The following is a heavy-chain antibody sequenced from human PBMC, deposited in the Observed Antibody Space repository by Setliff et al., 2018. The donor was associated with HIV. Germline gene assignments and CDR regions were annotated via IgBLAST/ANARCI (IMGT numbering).Heavy chain of an antibody. Sequence: SETLSLTCAVSGYSISSGYYWGWIRQPPGKGLEWIGSIYYSGSTYYKPSLKSRGTISVDTSKNQFYLKINSVTAADTAVDYCARVGYNDDSGYPYNWFDPWGQGTLVTVSS. V-gene: IGHV4-38-2*01. CDR3: ARVGYNDDSGYPYNWFDP. J-gene: IGHJ5*02. CDR2: IYYSGST. D-gene: IGHD3-22*01. CDR1: GYSISSGYY.